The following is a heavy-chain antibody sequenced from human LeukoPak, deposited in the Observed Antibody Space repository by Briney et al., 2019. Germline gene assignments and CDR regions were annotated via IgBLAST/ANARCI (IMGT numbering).Heavy chain of an antibody. CDR1: GFSFSSYE. D-gene: IGHD2-2*01. Sequence: GGSLRLSCAASGFSFSSYEMNWVRQAPGKGLEWVSYISSSGGTIYYADSAKGRFTISRDNAKNSLFLQMNSLRAEDTAVYYCARVVNQLPYSWGQGALVTVSS. CDR2: ISSSGGTI. CDR3: ARVVNQLPYS. J-gene: IGHJ4*02. V-gene: IGHV3-48*03.